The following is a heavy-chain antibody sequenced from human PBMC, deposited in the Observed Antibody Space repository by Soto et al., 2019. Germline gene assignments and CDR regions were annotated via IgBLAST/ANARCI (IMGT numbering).Heavy chain of an antibody. Sequence: PGGSLRLSCAASGFTFSSYAMSWVRQAPGKGLEWVSAISGSGGSTYYADSVKGRFTISRDNSKNTLYLQMDSLRAEDTDVYYCERDLLGTKVFFGYLDYCGQRSLVPVSA. CDR1: GFTFSSYA. D-gene: IGHD3-3*01. CDR2: ISGSGGST. V-gene: IGHV3-23*01. J-gene: IGHJ4*02. CDR3: ERDLLGTKVFFGYLDY.